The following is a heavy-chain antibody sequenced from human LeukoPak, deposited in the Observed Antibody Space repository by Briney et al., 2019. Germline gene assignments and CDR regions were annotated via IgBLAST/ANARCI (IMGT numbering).Heavy chain of an antibody. CDR1: GFTFSNAL. J-gene: IGHJ5*02. CDR3: TTELYCGGDCYPGA. D-gene: IGHD2-21*02. CDR2: IQSKTDSGTT. Sequence: GGSLRLSYAASGFTFSNALMSWVRQAPGKGLEWVGRIQSKTDSGTTDYAAPVKGRFTISRGDSKNTLYLQMNSLKTDDTAVYFCTTELYCGGDCYPGAWGQGTLVTVSS. V-gene: IGHV3-15*01.